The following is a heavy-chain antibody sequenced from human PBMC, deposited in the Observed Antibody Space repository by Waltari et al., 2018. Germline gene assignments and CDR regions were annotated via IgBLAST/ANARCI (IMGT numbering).Heavy chain of an antibody. CDR3: ARTQLGRWDFDY. J-gene: IGHJ4*02. V-gene: IGHV1-69*02. CDR1: GGTFSSYT. D-gene: IGHD7-27*01. CDR2: IIPILGIA. Sequence: KPGSSVKVSCKASGGTFSSYTISWVRQAPGQGLEWMGRIIPILGIANYAQKFQGRVTITADKSTSTAYMELSSLRSEDTAVYYCARTQLGRWDFDYWGQGTLVTVSS.